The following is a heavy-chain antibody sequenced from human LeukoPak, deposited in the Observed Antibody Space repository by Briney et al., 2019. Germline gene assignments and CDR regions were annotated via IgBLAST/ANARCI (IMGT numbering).Heavy chain of an antibody. CDR2: INPSGGST. CDR1: GYTFTSYY. D-gene: IGHD4-23*01. V-gene: IGHV1-46*01. CDR3: ASDYGGDHFDI. J-gene: IGHJ3*02. Sequence: ASVKVSCKASGYTFTSYYMHWVRQAPGQGLEWMGIINPSGGSTSCAQKFQGRVTMTRDTSTSTVYMELSSLRSEDTAVYYCASDYGGDHFDIWGQGTMVTVSS.